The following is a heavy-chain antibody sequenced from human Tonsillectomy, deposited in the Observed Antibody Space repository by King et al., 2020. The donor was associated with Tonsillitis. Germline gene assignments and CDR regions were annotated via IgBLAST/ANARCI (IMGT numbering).Heavy chain of an antibody. D-gene: IGHD4/OR15-4a*01. CDR3: AKGLTDYFDY. CDR2: LSYDGNNK. J-gene: IGHJ4*02. CDR1: GFPFSSSG. Sequence: VQLVESGGGVVQPGRSLRLSCAASGFPFSSSGIHWVRQAPGKGLEWVALLSYDGNNKYYADSVKGRFTVSRDISKNTVSLQMSTLRAEDTAVYYCAKGLTDYFDYWGQGALVTVSS. V-gene: IGHV3-30*18.